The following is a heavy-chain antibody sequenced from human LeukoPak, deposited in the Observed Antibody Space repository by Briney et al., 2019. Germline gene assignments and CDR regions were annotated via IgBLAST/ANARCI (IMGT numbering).Heavy chain of an antibody. J-gene: IGHJ4*02. D-gene: IGHD3-16*02. CDR2: ISGSGGST. CDR1: GFTFSSHG. V-gene: IGHV3-23*01. CDR3: ATMGRESAYVWGSYRYSSESPDY. Sequence: GGSLRLSCAASGFTFSSHGMSWVRQAPGKGLEWVSAISGSGGSTYYADSVNGRFTISRDNSKNTLYLQMNSLRAEDTAVYYCATMGRESAYVWGSYRYSSESPDYWGQGTLVTVSS.